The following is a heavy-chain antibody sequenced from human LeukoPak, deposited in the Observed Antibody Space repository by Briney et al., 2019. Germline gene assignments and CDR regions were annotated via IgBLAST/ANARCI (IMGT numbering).Heavy chain of an antibody. CDR2: IWYDGSNK. V-gene: IGHV3-33*01. CDR3: ARGIVATTLFDY. J-gene: IGHJ4*02. Sequence: PGGSLRLSCAASGFTFSSYGMHWVRQAPGKGLEWVAVIWYDGSNKYYADSVKGRFTISRDNSKNTLYLQMNSLRAEDTAVYYCARGIVATTLFDYWGQGTLVTVSS. CDR1: GFTFSSYG. D-gene: IGHD5-12*01.